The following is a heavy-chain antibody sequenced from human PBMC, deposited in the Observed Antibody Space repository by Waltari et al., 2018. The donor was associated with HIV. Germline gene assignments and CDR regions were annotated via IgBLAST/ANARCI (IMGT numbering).Heavy chain of an antibody. J-gene: IGHJ4*02. Sequence: QVQLVQSGAEVKTPGASIKISCTGSEYTCSNFNVNWVRQATGQGLEWMGWMNPNSGNAGYSPQFQGRVTMTRDTSIKTAYMELSGLRSEDTAVYYCVTGGRLGAEGVSHDYWGQGTLVTVSS. CDR2: MNPNSGNA. CDR3: VTGGRLGAEGVSHDY. V-gene: IGHV1-8*01. D-gene: IGHD3-9*01. CDR1: EYTCSNFN.